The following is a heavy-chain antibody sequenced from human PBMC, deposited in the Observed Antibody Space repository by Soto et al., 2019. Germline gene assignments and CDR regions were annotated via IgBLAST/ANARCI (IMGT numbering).Heavy chain of an antibody. CDR2: IIPIFGTA. CDR1: GGTFSSYA. Sequence: SVKVSCKASGGTFSSYAISWLRQAPGQGLEWMGGIIPIFGTANYAQKFQGRVTITADESTSTAYMELSSLRSEDTAVYYCARERPGGCSGGSCYSYYYYGMDVWGQGTTVTVSS. D-gene: IGHD2-15*01. CDR3: ARERPGGCSGGSCYSYYYYGMDV. J-gene: IGHJ6*02. V-gene: IGHV1-69*13.